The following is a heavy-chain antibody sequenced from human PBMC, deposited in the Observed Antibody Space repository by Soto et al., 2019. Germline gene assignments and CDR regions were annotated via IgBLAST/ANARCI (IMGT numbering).Heavy chain of an antibody. CDR3: AKLTAA. CDR2: IYSGGTT. CDR1: GFTVSNNY. J-gene: IGHJ4*02. Sequence: LRLSCAASGFTVSNNYMRWVRQAPGKGLEWVSLIYSGGTTHYADSVKGRFTISRDNSKNTVYLQMNSLRDEDTAVYYCAKLTAAWGQGTLVTVSS. D-gene: IGHD6-13*01. V-gene: IGHV3-53*01.